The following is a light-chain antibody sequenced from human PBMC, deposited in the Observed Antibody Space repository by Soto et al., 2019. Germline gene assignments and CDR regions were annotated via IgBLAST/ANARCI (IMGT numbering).Light chain of an antibody. J-gene: IGKJ4*01. Sequence: DIQINQSPSSLSAYVRDRVTIACQASHNIYNYLNWYHQKPGKAPKLLIFDASNLERGVPSRFSGSGSRTHFSLSINNLQPEDVGTYFCQHYDNLPLTFGGASKVDIK. CDR3: QHYDNLPLT. CDR1: HNIYNY. V-gene: IGKV1-33*01. CDR2: DAS.